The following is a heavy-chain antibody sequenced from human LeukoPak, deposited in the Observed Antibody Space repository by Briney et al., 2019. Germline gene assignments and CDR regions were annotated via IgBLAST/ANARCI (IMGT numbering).Heavy chain of an antibody. D-gene: IGHD3-10*01. CDR3: AREGDYGSGSFDY. J-gene: IGHJ4*02. Sequence: GGSLRLSCAASGFTFSSYAMSWVRQAPGKGLEWVSSISSSSSYIYYADSVKGRFTISRDNSKNTLYLQMNSLRAEDTAVYYCAREGDYGSGSFDYWGQGTLVTVSS. V-gene: IGHV3-21*01. CDR1: GFTFSSYA. CDR2: ISSSSSYI.